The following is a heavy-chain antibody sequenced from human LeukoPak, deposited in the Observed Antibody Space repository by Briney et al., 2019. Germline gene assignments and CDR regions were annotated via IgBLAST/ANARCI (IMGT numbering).Heavy chain of an antibody. Sequence: PGGSLRLSCAASGFTFSNYAMSWVRQAPGKGLEWVSAITVNDGSTNSADSVKGRFTLSRDNSKNTLYLQMNSLRVEDTAVYYCAKARGDSDWTFDYWGQGTLVTVSS. D-gene: IGHD1-1*01. V-gene: IGHV3-23*01. CDR3: AKARGDSDWTFDY. CDR2: ITVNDGST. J-gene: IGHJ4*02. CDR1: GFTFSNYA.